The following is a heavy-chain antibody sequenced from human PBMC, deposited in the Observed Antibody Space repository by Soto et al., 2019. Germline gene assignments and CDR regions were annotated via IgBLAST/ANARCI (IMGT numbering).Heavy chain of an antibody. V-gene: IGHV3-23*01. CDR3: AKASTSGATGRTYFDY. CDR1: GFTFSTYA. CDR2: ISDSGANT. J-gene: IGHJ4*02. D-gene: IGHD1-1*01. Sequence: GGSLRLSCAASGFTFSTYAMSWVRQAPGKGLEWVSSISDSGANTYYADSVKGRFTISRDSSKNTVYLQMNSLRAEDTAVYYCAKASTSGATGRTYFDYWGQGTLVTVSS.